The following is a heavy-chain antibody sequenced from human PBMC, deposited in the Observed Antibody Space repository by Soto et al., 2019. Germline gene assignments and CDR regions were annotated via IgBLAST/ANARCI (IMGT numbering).Heavy chain of an antibody. CDR1: GFTFSSYW. CDR3: ARDPRGRGYYYMDV. Sequence: GGSLRLSCAASGFTFSSYWMSWVRQAPGKGLEWVANIKQDGSEKYYVDSVKGRFTISRDNAKNSLYLQMNSLRAEDTAVYYCARDPRGRGYYYMDVWGKGTTVTVSS. J-gene: IGHJ6*03. CDR2: IKQDGSEK. D-gene: IGHD1-26*01. V-gene: IGHV3-7*01.